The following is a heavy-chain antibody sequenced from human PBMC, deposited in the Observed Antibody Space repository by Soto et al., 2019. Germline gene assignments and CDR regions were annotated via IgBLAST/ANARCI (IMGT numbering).Heavy chain of an antibody. CDR3: ASGYSGYDRVGGPVKGDAFDI. CDR2: ISSSSSTI. J-gene: IGHJ3*02. CDR1: GFTFSSYS. V-gene: IGHV3-48*02. Sequence: GGSLRLSCAASGFTFSSYSMNWVRQAPGKGLEWVSYISSSSSTIYYADSVKGRFTISRDNAKNSLYLQMNSLRDEDTAVYYCASGYSGYDRVGGPVKGDAFDIWGQGTMVTVSS. D-gene: IGHD5-12*01.